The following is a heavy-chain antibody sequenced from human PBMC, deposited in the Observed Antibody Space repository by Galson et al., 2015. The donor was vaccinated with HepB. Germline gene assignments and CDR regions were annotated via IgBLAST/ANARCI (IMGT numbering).Heavy chain of an antibody. J-gene: IGHJ5*01. CDR1: GNSLSEVS. D-gene: IGHD6-19*01. CDR2: AHPEDGGT. CDR3: TTASHGGWHAGFGS. Sequence: SVKVSCKVSGNSLSEVSMHWVRQAPGKGLEWMGGAHPEDGGTTYAQKLQGRVSMTEDTSTDTAFMELSTLTSGDPAFYYCTTASHGGWHAGFGSWGQGTLVTVSS. V-gene: IGHV1-24*01.